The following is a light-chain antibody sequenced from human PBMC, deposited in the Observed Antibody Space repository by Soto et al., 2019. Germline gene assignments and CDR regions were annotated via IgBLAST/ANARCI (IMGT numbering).Light chain of an antibody. CDR1: QSISTY. V-gene: IGKV1-39*01. J-gene: IGKJ2*01. Sequence: DVQVTQSPSSLSASVGDRVTVTCRSSQSISTYLDWYQQKPGKAPRLLINAATRLQSGVPSRFSGSGSGTDFTLTISSLQPEDLAIYYCQQSYSTPYTFGQGTKLEIK. CDR3: QQSYSTPYT. CDR2: AAT.